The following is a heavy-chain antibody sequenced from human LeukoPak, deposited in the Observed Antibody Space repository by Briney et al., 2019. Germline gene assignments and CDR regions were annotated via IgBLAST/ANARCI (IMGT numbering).Heavy chain of an antibody. CDR1: GYTFTGYY. D-gene: IGHD6-19*01. V-gene: IGHV1-2*02. Sequence: ASVKVSCKASGYTFTGYYMHWVRQAPGQGLEWMGWINPNSGGTNYAQEFQGRVTMTRDTSISTAYMELNRLRSDDTAVYYCARDGIAVAGKGWFDPWGQGTLVTVSS. CDR2: INPNSGGT. J-gene: IGHJ5*02. CDR3: ARDGIAVAGKGWFDP.